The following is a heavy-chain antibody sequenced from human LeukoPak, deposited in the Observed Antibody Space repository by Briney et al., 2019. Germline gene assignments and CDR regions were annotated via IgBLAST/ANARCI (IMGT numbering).Heavy chain of an antibody. Sequence: GASVKVSCKASGYTFTSYDINWVRQATGQGLEWMGWMNPNSGNTGYAQKFQGRVTITRNTSISTAYMELSSLRSEDPAVYYCARSIIGVLRFLEWLPKYYYYYYMDVWGKGTTVTVSS. D-gene: IGHD3-3*01. V-gene: IGHV1-8*03. CDR3: ARSIIGVLRFLEWLPKYYYYYYMDV. CDR2: MNPNSGNT. CDR1: GYTFTSYD. J-gene: IGHJ6*03.